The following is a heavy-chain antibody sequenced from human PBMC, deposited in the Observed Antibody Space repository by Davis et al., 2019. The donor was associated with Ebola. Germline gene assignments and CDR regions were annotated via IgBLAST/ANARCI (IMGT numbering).Heavy chain of an antibody. J-gene: IGHJ4*02. CDR1: GFTFSSYA. Sequence: PGGSLRLSCAASGFTFSSYAMHWVRQAPGKGLEWVAVISYDGSNKYYADSVKGRFTISRDNSKNTLYLQMNSLRAEDTAVYYCAGVGATPYWGQGTLVTVSS. V-gene: IGHV3-30-3*01. CDR3: AGVGATPY. D-gene: IGHD1-26*01. CDR2: ISYDGSNK.